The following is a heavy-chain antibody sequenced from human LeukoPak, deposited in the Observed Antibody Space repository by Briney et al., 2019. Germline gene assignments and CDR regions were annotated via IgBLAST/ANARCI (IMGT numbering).Heavy chain of an antibody. J-gene: IGHJ5*02. Sequence: GGSLRLSCAASGFTFSSYSMNWVRQAPGKGLEWVSSISSSSSYIYYADSVKGRFTISRDNAKNSLYLQMNSLRAEDTAVYYCARGASNYGSFWFDPWGQGTLVTVSS. D-gene: IGHD4-11*01. V-gene: IGHV3-21*01. CDR3: ARGASNYGSFWFDP. CDR1: GFTFSSYS. CDR2: ISSSSSYI.